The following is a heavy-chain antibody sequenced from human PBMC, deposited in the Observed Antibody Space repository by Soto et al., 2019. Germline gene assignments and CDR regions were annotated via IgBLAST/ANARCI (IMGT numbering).Heavy chain of an antibody. CDR1: GGSISSGGYY. Sequence: QVQLPESGPGLVQPSQTLSLTCTVSGGSISSGGYYWGWIRQPPGTGLEWIGTISYSGSTYYNTSLKSRVTISVDTSRNQFSLIVNSVTAAATAVYYCARGVLHWGQGTLVTVSS. V-gene: IGHV4-31*03. J-gene: IGHJ4*01. CDR3: ARGVLH. CDR2: ISYSGST.